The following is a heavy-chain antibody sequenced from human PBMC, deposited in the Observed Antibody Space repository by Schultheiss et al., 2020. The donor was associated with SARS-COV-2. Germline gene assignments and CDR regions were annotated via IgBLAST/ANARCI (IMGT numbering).Heavy chain of an antibody. J-gene: IGHJ6*02. Sequence: SETLSLTCTVSGGSVSSGSDYWSWIRQHPGKGLEWIGEINHSGSTNYNPSLKSRVTISVDTSKNQFSLKLSSVTAADTAVYYCARDDVAAADDYYYYYGTDVWGQGTTVTVSS. CDR1: GGSVSSGSDY. CDR3: ARDDVAAADDYYYYYGTDV. V-gene: IGHV4-61*01. CDR2: INHSGST. D-gene: IGHD6-13*01.